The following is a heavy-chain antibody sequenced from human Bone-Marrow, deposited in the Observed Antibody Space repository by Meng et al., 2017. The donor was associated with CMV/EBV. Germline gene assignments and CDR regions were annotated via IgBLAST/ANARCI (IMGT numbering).Heavy chain of an antibody. V-gene: IGHV4-34*01. CDR1: GESFSPYY. CDR2: INHSGST. CDR3: ARGKYSGGYYPLDY. Sequence: QVQLQQGGAGLLKPSETLSLTCAVYGESFSPYYWTWIRQPSGKGLEWIGEINHSGSTNYNPSLKSRVTISVDTSKNQFSLKLTSVTAADSALYYCARGKYSGGYYPLDYWGQGTLVTVSS. J-gene: IGHJ4*02. D-gene: IGHD3-22*01.